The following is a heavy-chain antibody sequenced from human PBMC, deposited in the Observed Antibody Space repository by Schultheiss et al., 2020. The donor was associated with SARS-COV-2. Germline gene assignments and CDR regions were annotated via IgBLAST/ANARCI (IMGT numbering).Heavy chain of an antibody. CDR3: ARLGSGQLAVFDY. J-gene: IGHJ4*02. CDR2: INPNSGGT. D-gene: IGHD3-10*01. Sequence: ASVKVSCKASGYTFTSYYMHWVRQAPGQGLEWMGWINPNSGGTNYAQKFQGWVTMTRDTSISTAYMELSRLRSDDTAVYYCARLGSGQLAVFDYWGQGTLVTVSS. V-gene: IGHV1-2*04. CDR1: GYTFTSYY.